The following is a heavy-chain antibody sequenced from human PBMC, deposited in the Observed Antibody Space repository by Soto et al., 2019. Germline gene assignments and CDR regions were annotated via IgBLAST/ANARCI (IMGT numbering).Heavy chain of an antibody. CDR2: ISYDGSNK. J-gene: IGHJ4*02. CDR3: ARRSGIAARPLDY. Sequence: SLRLSCAASGFTFSSYAMHWVRQAPGKGLEWVAVISYDGSNKYYADSVKGRFTISRDNSKNTLYLQMNSLRAEDTAVYYCARRSGIAARPLDYWGQGTLVTVSS. CDR1: GFTFSSYA. D-gene: IGHD6-6*01. V-gene: IGHV3-30-3*01.